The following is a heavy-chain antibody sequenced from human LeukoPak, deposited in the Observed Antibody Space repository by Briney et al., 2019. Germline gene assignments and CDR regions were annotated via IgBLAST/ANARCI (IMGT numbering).Heavy chain of an antibody. D-gene: IGHD1-20*01. V-gene: IGHV3-66*01. CDR3: ARDRYNWNYYYGMDV. J-gene: IGHJ6*02. Sequence: QSGGSLRLSCAVSGLTFSRYAMSWVRQAPGKGLEWVSVIYSGGSTYCADSVKGRFTISRDNSKNTLYLQMNSLRAEDTAVYYCARDRYNWNYYYGMDVWGQGTTVTVSS. CDR1: GLTFSRYA. CDR2: IYSGGST.